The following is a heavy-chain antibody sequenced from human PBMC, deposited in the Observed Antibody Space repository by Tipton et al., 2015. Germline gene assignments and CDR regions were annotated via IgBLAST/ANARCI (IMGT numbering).Heavy chain of an antibody. CDR1: GFTFSSYA. V-gene: IGHV3-23*01. J-gene: IGHJ4*02. CDR3: AKGDYNWGYGSGYFDY. D-gene: IGHD1-20*01. CDR2: ISGSAAIT. Sequence: SLRLSCAASGFTFSSYAMSWVRQAPGKGLEWVSGISGSAAITYHADPVKGRFTISRDNSRNTVYLQMNSLRAEDTAIYYCAKGDYNWGYGSGYFDYWGQGTLVIVSS.